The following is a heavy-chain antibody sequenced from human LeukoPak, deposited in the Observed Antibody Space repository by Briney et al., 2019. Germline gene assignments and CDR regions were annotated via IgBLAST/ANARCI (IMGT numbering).Heavy chain of an antibody. CDR1: GGSISSYY. CDR3: ARDVRDDYFDP. Sequence: SETLSLTCTVSGGSISSYYWSWIRQPPGKGLEWIGYIYYSGSTNYNPSLKSRVTISADTSKNQFSLKLSSVTAADTAVYYCARDVRDDYFDPWGQGTLVTVSS. J-gene: IGHJ5*02. V-gene: IGHV4-59*01. CDR2: IYYSGST. D-gene: IGHD3-10*02.